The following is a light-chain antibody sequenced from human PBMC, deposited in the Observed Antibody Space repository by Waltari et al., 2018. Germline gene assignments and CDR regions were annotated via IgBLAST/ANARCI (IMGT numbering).Light chain of an antibody. J-gene: IGLJ2*01. CDR3: SSYTGKTTLVT. Sequence: QSALTQPASVSGSPGQSITISCSGTSSDLGSYKYVSCYQHHPGNAPKLVISEVSNRPSGVSVRFTGSKSGNTASLTISGLQTSDEALYYCSSYTGKTTLVTFGGGTKVTVL. CDR2: EVS. V-gene: IGLV2-14*01. CDR1: SSDLGSYKY.